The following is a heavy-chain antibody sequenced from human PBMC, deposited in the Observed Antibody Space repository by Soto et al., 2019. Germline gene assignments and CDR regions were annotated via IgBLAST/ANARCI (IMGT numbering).Heavy chain of an antibody. D-gene: IGHD5-12*01. J-gene: IGHJ5*02. Sequence: PGGSLRLSCAASGFTFSSYAMSWVRQAPGKGLEWVSAISGSGGSTYYADSVKGRFTISRDDSKNTLYLQMNSLRAEDTAVYYCAKENRKRWLPKWGDNWFDPWGQGTLVTVSS. CDR1: GFTFSSYA. CDR2: ISGSGGST. V-gene: IGHV3-23*01. CDR3: AKENRKRWLPKWGDNWFDP.